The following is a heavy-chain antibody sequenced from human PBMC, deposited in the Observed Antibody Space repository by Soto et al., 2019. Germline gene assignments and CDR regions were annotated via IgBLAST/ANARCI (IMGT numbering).Heavy chain of an antibody. CDR3: ARDFSSSADGFDY. J-gene: IGHJ4*02. CDR2: INPNTGGT. CDR1: GYTFTDNY. V-gene: IGHV1-2*02. Sequence: ASVKVSCKASGYTFTDNYIHWVRQAPGHGLEWMGWINPNTGGTNYAQKFQGRVTVTRDTSITTAYMELSRLRSDDTAVYYCARDFSSSADGFDYWGQGTLVTVSS. D-gene: IGHD6-6*01.